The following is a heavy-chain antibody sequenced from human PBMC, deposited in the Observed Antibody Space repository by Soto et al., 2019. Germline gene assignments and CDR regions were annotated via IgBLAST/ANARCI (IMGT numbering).Heavy chain of an antibody. V-gene: IGHV4-34*01. CDR2: INHSGST. CDR3: ARRARGYDFWSGYYRSGLDY. CDR1: GGSFSGYY. J-gene: IGHJ4*02. D-gene: IGHD3-3*01. Sequence: SETLSLTCAVYGGSFSGYYWSWIRQPPGKGLEWIGEINHSGSTNYNPSLKSRVTISVDTSKNQFSLKLSSVTAADTAVYYCARRARGYDFWSGYYRSGLDYWGQGTLVTVSS.